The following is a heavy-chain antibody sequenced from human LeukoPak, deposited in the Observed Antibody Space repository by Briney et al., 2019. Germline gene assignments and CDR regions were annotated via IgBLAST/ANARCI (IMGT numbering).Heavy chain of an antibody. J-gene: IGHJ4*02. CDR2: INPNSGGT. Sequence: ASVKVSCKASGYTFTGYYMHWVRQAPGQGLEWMGWINPNSGGTNCAQKFQGRVTMTRDTSISTAYMELSRLRSDDTAVYYCARDINDSSGYYIDYWGQGTLVTVSS. CDR1: GYTFTGYY. V-gene: IGHV1-2*02. D-gene: IGHD3-22*01. CDR3: ARDINDSSGYYIDY.